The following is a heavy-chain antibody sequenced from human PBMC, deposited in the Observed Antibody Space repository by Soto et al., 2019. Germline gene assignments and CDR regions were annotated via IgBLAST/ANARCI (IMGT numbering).Heavy chain of an antibody. V-gene: IGHV3-21*04. D-gene: IGHD3-3*01. CDR3: ARWQPLGWLRGSYYYCGMDV. Sequence: GGSLRLSCAASGFTSSSYSMNWVRQAPGKGLEWVSSISSSSSYIYYADSVQGRFTISRDNAKNSLYLHMNSLSADAPAVYYCARWQPLGWLRGSYYYCGMDVWGQGSTVTVSS. J-gene: IGHJ6*02. CDR2: ISSSSSYI. CDR1: GFTSSSYS.